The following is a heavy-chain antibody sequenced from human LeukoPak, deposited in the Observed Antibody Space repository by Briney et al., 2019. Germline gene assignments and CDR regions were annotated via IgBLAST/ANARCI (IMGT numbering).Heavy chain of an antibody. Sequence: ASVEVSCKASGYTFTSYGISWVRQAPGQGLEWMGWISAYNGNTNYAQKLQGRVTMTTDTSTSTAYMELRSLRSDDTAVYYCARGPRYGDYGRYFDLWGRGTLVIVSS. CDR2: ISAYNGNT. CDR3: ARGPRYGDYGRYFDL. CDR1: GYTFTSYG. D-gene: IGHD4-17*01. J-gene: IGHJ2*01. V-gene: IGHV1-18*01.